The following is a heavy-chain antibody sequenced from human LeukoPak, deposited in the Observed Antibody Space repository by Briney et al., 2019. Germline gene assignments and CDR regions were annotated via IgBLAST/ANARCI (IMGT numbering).Heavy chain of an antibody. J-gene: IGHJ4*02. CDR3: ARDEGYCSGGSCYSFPFDY. V-gene: IGHV7-4-1*02. Sequence: RASVTVSCKASGYTFTSYAMNWVRQAPGQGLEWMGWINTNTGNPTYAQGFTGRFVFSLDTSVSTAYLQISSLKAEDTAVYYCARDEGYCSGGSCYSFPFDYWGQGTLVTVSS. CDR2: INTNTGNP. CDR1: GYTFTSYA. D-gene: IGHD2-15*01.